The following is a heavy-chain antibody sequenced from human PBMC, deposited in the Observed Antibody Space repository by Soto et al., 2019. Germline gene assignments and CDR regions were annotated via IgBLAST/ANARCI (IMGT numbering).Heavy chain of an antibody. D-gene: IGHD4-17*01. J-gene: IGHJ5*02. CDR1: GAPISSHY. V-gene: IGHV4-59*11. Sequence: SETLSLTCTVSGAPISSHYWTWIRQSPGKGLEWIGYIYFSESTRYNPSLKSRVIISVDRSKNQFSLKLSSVTAADTAVYYCARETYGDYVGYSDPWGQGTLVTVSS. CDR3: ARETYGDYVGYSDP. CDR2: IYFSEST.